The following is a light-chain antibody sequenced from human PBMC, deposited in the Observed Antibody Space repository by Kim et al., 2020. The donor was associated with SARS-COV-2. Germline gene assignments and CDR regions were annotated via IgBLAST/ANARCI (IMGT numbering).Light chain of an antibody. V-gene: IGLV4-60*03. CDR3: ETWGSNTRV. J-gene: IGLJ3*02. CDR1: SGHSSYI. CDR2: LEGSGSY. Sequence: QPVLTQSSSASASLGSSVKLTCTLSSGHSSYIIAWHQQQPGKAPRYLMKLEGSGSYNQGSGVPDRFSGSSSGADRYLTISNLRSEDEADYYCETWGSNTRVFGGGTKLTVL.